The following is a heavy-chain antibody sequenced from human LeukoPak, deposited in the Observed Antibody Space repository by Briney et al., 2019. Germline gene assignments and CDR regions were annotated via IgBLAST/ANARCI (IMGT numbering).Heavy chain of an antibody. V-gene: IGHV3-21*01. J-gene: IGHJ5*02. Sequence: GGSLRLSCAASGFTFSSYSMNWVRQAPGKGLEWVSSISSSSSYIYYADSVKGRFTISRDNAKNSLYLQMNSLRAEDTAVYYCAREGWVPLQRKFDPWGQGTLVTVSS. D-gene: IGHD4-11*01. CDR2: ISSSSSYI. CDR1: GFTFSSYS. CDR3: AREGWVPLQRKFDP.